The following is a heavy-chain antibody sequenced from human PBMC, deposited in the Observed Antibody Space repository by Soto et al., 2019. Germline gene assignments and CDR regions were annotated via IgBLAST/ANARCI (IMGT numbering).Heavy chain of an antibody. V-gene: IGHV3-48*02. CDR3: ASRYSYGYEFDY. CDR1: GFTFSTFG. J-gene: IGHJ4*02. Sequence: LRLSCAASGFTFSTFGMNWVRQAPGKGLEWVSYISSSSTTIYYADSVKGRFTISRDNAKNSLYLQMNSLRDEDTAVYYCASRYSYGYEFDYWGQGTLVTVSS. D-gene: IGHD5-18*01. CDR2: ISSSSTTI.